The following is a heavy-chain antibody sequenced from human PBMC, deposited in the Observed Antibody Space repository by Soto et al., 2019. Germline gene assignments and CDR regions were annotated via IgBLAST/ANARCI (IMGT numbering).Heavy chain of an antibody. CDR1: GFTFSSYS. J-gene: IGHJ4*01. V-gene: IGHV3-30-3*01. Sequence: GGSLRLSCAASGFTFSSYSMQWVRQAPDKGLEWVAVISYDGYNKYYVDSVKGRFTISRDNSKNTLYLQMNSLRAEDTAIYYCARDFTGTGTFDYWGHGTLVTVSS. CDR2: ISYDGYNK. CDR3: ARDFTGTGTFDY. D-gene: IGHD1-1*01.